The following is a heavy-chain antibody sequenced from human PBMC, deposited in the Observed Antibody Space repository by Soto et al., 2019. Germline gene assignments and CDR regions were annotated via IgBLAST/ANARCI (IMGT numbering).Heavy chain of an antibody. J-gene: IGHJ4*02. V-gene: IGHV4-30-4*01. CDR3: ARVVLEYDSSGYSAIYFDY. CDR2: IYYSGST. CDR1: GGSISSGDYY. D-gene: IGHD3-22*01. Sequence: SETLSLTCTVSGGSISSGDYYWSWIRQPPGKGLEWIGYIYYSGSTYYNPSLKSRVTISVDTSKNQFSLKLSSVTAADTAVYYCARVVLEYDSSGYSAIYFDYWGQGTLVTVSS.